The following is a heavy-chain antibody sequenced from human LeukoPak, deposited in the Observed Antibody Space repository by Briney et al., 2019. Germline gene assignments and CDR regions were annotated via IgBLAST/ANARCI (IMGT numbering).Heavy chain of an antibody. D-gene: IGHD2-8*01. J-gene: IGHJ4*01. V-gene: IGHV3-23*01. CDR2: ISVTGATT. CDR1: GFTFSSYV. Sequence: GGSLCLSCAGSGFTFSSYVMSWVRQAPGKGLEWVSAISVTGATTYDADSVKGRFTISRDNSRSTLYLQMNSLRAEDTALYYCAKDTSIGRYCTNGVCSPFDYMGHRALVTASS. CDR3: AKDTSIGRYCTNGVCSPFDY.